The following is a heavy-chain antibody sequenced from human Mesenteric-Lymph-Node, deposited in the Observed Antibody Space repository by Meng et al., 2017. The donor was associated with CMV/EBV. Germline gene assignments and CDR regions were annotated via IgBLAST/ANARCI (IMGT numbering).Heavy chain of an antibody. Sequence: GESLKISCAASGFTLSSYEMSWVRQAPGKGLEWVSYISSSGSATYYADSVKGRFTISRDNSMNTLYLQMNSLGDEDTAVYYCARGGCSGGYCSNDYWGQGTLVTVSS. J-gene: IGHJ4*02. D-gene: IGHD2-15*01. CDR3: ARGGCSGGYCSNDY. CDR1: GFTLSSYE. V-gene: IGHV3-48*03. CDR2: ISSSGSAT.